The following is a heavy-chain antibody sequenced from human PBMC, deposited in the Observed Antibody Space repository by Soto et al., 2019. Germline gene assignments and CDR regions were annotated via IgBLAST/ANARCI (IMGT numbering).Heavy chain of an antibody. CDR1: GFTFSSYA. V-gene: IGHV3-23*01. CDR2: ISGSGGST. D-gene: IGHD3-10*01. Sequence: GGSLRLSWAASGFTFSSYAMSWVRQAPGKGLEWVSAISGSGGSTYYADSVKGRFTISRDNSKNTLYLQMNSLRAEDTAVYYCARGRSASSDFDYWGQGTLVTVSS. CDR3: ARGRSASSDFDY. J-gene: IGHJ4*02.